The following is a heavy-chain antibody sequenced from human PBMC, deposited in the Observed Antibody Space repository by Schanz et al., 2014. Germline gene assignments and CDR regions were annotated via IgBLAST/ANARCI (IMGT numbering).Heavy chain of an antibody. D-gene: IGHD2-8*02. Sequence: EVKMVESGGGLVKPGGSLRLSCAASGFNFSSYSLNWVRQAPVKGLEWVSYVSRSTPDIYYADSVKGRFTMSRDNAKNSVFLQMNSLRAEDTAVYYCAKTLFPGGTQTFGNWGRGTLVTVSS. CDR2: VSRSTPDI. J-gene: IGHJ4*02. CDR3: AKTLFPGGTQTFGN. V-gene: IGHV3-21*01. CDR1: GFNFSSYS.